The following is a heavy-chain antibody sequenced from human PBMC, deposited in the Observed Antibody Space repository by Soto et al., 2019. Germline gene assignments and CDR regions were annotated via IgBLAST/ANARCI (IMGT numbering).Heavy chain of an antibody. Sequence: EVQLLESGGGLVQPGGALRLSCAASGFTFSSYAMSWVRQAPGKGLEWVSAISGSGGSTYYADSVKGRFTISRDNSKKTLYLQMNSLRAEDTAVYYCAKGDCSGCSCYPSWFDPWGQGTLVTVSS. CDR1: GFTFSSYA. CDR2: ISGSGGST. J-gene: IGHJ5*02. V-gene: IGHV3-23*01. CDR3: AKGDCSGCSCYPSWFDP. D-gene: IGHD2-15*01.